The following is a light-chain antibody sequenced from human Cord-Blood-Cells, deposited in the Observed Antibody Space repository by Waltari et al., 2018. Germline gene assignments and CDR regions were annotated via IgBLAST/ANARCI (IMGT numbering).Light chain of an antibody. CDR3: QKYNSAPPT. J-gene: IGKJ1*01. Sequence: DIQMTQSPSSLSASVGDRVNITCRASQGISNYLAWYQQKPGKVPKLLIYAASTLQSGVPSPFSGSGSGTDFTLTISSLQPEDVATYYCQKYNSAPPTFGQGTKVEIK. CDR1: QGISNY. CDR2: AAS. V-gene: IGKV1-27*01.